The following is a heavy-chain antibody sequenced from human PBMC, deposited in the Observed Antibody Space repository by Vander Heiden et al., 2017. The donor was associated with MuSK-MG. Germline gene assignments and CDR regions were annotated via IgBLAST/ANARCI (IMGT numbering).Heavy chain of an antibody. CDR1: GYSISSGYY. Sequence: QVQLQESGPGLVKPSETLSLTCTVSGYSISSGYYGGWIRQPPGKGLGWIGSIYHSGSTYYNPPLNSRVTISVDTSKNQFSLKLSSVTAADTAVYYCARDDYDYVWGSYRFAFDIWGQGTMVTVSS. V-gene: IGHV4-38-2*02. J-gene: IGHJ3*02. CDR3: ARDDYDYVWGSYRFAFDI. CDR2: IYHSGST. D-gene: IGHD3-16*02.